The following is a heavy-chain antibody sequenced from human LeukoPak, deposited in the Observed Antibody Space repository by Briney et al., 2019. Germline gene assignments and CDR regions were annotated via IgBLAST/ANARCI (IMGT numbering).Heavy chain of an antibody. CDR3: ARVRDFWSGYYGDDAFDI. Sequence: PSGTLSLTCTVSGGSISSYYWSWIRQPPGKGLEWIGYIYYSGSTNYNPSLKSRVTISVDTSKNQFSLKLSSVTAADTAVYYCARVRDFWSGYYGDDAFDIWGQGTMVTVSS. D-gene: IGHD3-3*01. J-gene: IGHJ3*02. CDR2: IYYSGST. CDR1: GGSISSYY. V-gene: IGHV4-59*01.